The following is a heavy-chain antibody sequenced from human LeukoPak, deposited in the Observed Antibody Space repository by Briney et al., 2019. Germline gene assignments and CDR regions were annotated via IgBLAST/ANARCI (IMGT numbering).Heavy chain of an antibody. J-gene: IGHJ4*02. V-gene: IGHV3-69-1*01. D-gene: IGHD3-16*01. CDR2: IGGDGIA. Sequence: GGSLRLSCVASGFTFTDHPMNWVRQAPGKGLEWISYIGGDGIAFYADSVKGRFTASKDDARKSMYLQMNSPRVEDTAVYYCAKDRANWAIDDWGQGTQVTVSS. CDR3: AKDRANWAIDD. CDR1: GFTFTDHP.